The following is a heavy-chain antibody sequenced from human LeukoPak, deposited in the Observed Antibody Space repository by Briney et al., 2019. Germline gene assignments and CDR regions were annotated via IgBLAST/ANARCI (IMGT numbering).Heavy chain of an antibody. V-gene: IGHV3-33*01. J-gene: IGHJ4*02. Sequence: PGGSLRLSCAASGFIIKTYAMHWVRQARGKGLEWVTMIWYDGSNKYYGDSVKGRFTISRDNSKNTVYLQMNSLRVEDTAVYYCARDPPSSGWSFDYWGQGALVTVSS. CDR1: GFIIKTYA. D-gene: IGHD6-19*01. CDR2: IWYDGSNK. CDR3: ARDPPSSGWSFDY.